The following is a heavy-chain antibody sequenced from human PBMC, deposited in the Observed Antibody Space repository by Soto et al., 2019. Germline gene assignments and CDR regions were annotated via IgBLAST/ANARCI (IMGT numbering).Heavy chain of an antibody. CDR1: GFTFSSYW. J-gene: IGHJ5*02. CDR3: AKVSYSSSWYFDP. V-gene: IGHV3-74*03. D-gene: IGHD6-13*01. CDR2: ITSDGSST. Sequence: GGSLRLSCAASGFTFSSYWMHWARQAPGKGLVWVSRITSDGSSTTYADSVKGRFTISRDNSKNTLYLQMNSLRAEDTAVYYCAKVSYSSSWYFDPWGQGTLVTVSS.